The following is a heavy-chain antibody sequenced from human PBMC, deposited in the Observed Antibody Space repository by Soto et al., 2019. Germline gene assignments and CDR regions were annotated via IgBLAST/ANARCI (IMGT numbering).Heavy chain of an antibody. CDR3: ARDRRVVVVATGFDY. V-gene: IGHV3-7*01. CDR2: IKQDGSEK. CDR1: GFTFSSYW. Sequence: GGSLRLSCAASGFTFSSYWMSWVRQAPGKGLEWVANIKQDGSEKYYVYSVKGRFTISRDNAKNSLYLQMNSLRAEDTAVYCCARDRRVVVVATGFDYWGQGTLVTVSS. D-gene: IGHD2-15*01. J-gene: IGHJ4*02.